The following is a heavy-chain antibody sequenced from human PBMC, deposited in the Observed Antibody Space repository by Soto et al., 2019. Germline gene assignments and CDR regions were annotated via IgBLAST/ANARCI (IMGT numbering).Heavy chain of an antibody. CDR3: ARGMGRYFDL. D-gene: IGHD2-8*01. Sequence: PSETLSLTCTVSGDSIGNFYWSWIRQPAGKGLESIGRLSTSGRTNHSPSLQSRVTMSLDTSKNRFSLRLTSVSAADTAVYFCARGMGRYFDLWGRGTLVTVSS. CDR1: GDSIGNFY. CDR2: LSTSGRT. V-gene: IGHV4-4*07. J-gene: IGHJ2*01.